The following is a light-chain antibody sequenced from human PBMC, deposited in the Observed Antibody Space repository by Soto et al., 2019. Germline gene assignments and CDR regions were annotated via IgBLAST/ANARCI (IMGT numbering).Light chain of an antibody. J-gene: IGKJ2*01. V-gene: IGKV3-20*01. CDR1: EFLSSSY. CDR2: AAS. Sequence: EIVLTQSPGTLSLSPGEGATLSCRASEFLSSSYLVWYQQKPGQAPRLLIYAASRRATGIPDRFSGSGSATEYTLTINTLEPEDFAVYYCQQQGTFGQGTKLKIK. CDR3: QQQGT.